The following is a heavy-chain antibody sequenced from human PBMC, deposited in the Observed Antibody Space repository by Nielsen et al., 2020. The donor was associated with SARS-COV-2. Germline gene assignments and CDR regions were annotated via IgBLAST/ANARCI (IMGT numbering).Heavy chain of an antibody. CDR1: GASVSSGDYY. J-gene: IGHJ4*02. Sequence: SETLSLTCTVSGASVSSGDYYWSWVRQPPGKGLEWIGSIYYSGYSRYNPSLKSRPTILLDTSTNQFSLRLRSVTAGDTASYYCAARGYYSSGSALGYWGQGILVTVSS. D-gene: IGHD3-10*01. V-gene: IGHV4-30-4*01. CDR2: IYYSGYS. CDR3: AARGYYSSGSALGY.